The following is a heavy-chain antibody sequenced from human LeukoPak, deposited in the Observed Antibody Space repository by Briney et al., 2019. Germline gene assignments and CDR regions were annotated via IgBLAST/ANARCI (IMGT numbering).Heavy chain of an antibody. Sequence: GGSLRLFCAASGFTFSNYGMHWVRQAPGKGLQWVAVISHGGSDKYYGDSVKGRFTISRDNSKSTLYLQMNSLRAEDTAVYYCARIIGDDYWGQGTLVTVSS. CDR1: GFTFSNYG. CDR3: ARIIGDDY. CDR2: ISHGGSDK. V-gene: IGHV3-30*03. D-gene: IGHD3-10*01. J-gene: IGHJ4*02.